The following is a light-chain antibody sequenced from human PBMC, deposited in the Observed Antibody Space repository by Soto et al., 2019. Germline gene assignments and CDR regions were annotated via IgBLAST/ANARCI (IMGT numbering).Light chain of an antibody. CDR3: SSYTSTTTRV. J-gene: IGLJ1*01. V-gene: IGLV1-44*01. Sequence: LTQPPSASGTPGQRVTISCSGSSSNIGSNTVNWYQHLPGTAPKLLIYINSQRPSGVPDRFSGSKSATSASLAISGLQSEDEADYYCSSYTSTTTRVFGTGTKVTVL. CDR2: INS. CDR1: SSNIGSNT.